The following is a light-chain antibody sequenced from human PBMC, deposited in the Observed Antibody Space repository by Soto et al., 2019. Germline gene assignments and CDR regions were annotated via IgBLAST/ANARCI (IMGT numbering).Light chain of an antibody. V-gene: IGKV3-15*01. Sequence: ETVMTQSPATLSVSPGERATLSCRAGQSLSTNLAWYQQKPGQAPRLLISGVSTRATGIPARFSGSGSGTEFTLIISSLQSEDSAVYYCQQYNNWPPTFGQGTK. CDR3: QQYNNWPPT. CDR1: QSLSTN. J-gene: IGKJ1*01. CDR2: GVS.